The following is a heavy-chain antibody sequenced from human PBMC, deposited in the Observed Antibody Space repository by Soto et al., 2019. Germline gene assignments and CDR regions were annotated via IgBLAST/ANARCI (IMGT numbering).Heavy chain of an antibody. D-gene: IGHD3-10*01. CDR3: ARDPSPRGGAFDI. Sequence: ASVKVSCKASGYTFTGYYMHWVRQAPGQGLEWMGWINPNSGGTNYAQKFQGWVTMTRDTSISTAYMELSRLRSDDTAVYYCARDPSPRGGAFDIWGQGTMVTVSS. CDR1: GYTFTGYY. CDR2: INPNSGGT. J-gene: IGHJ3*02. V-gene: IGHV1-2*04.